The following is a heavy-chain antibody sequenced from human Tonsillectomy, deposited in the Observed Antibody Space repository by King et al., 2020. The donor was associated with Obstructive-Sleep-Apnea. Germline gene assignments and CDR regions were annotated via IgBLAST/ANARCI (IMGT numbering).Heavy chain of an antibody. CDR1: GFTFTAYW. Sequence: VQLVESGGGLVQPGGSLKLSCAASGFTFTAYWMSWVRQAPGTGLEWVANRKQDGSEEYFVDAVKGRFTISRDNAKNSLFLQMNSLRAEDTAVYFCVRDRLGHLFEGFDIWGQGTMVTVSS. CDR3: VRDRLGHLFEGFDI. CDR2: RKQDGSEE. J-gene: IGHJ3*02. D-gene: IGHD3-10*01. V-gene: IGHV3-7*01.